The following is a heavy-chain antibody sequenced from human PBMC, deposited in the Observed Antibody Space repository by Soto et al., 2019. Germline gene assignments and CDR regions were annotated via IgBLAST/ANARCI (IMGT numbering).Heavy chain of an antibody. Sequence: GASVKVSCKASGYTFTSYGISWVRQAPGQGLEWMGWISAYNGNTNYAQKLQGRVTMTTDTSTSTAYMELRSLRSDDTAVYYCARGGLGYCSSTSCYLDYYYGMDVWGQGTTVTVSS. CDR3: ARGGLGYCSSTSCYLDYYYGMDV. CDR2: ISAYNGNT. D-gene: IGHD2-2*01. V-gene: IGHV1-18*01. J-gene: IGHJ6*02. CDR1: GYTFTSYG.